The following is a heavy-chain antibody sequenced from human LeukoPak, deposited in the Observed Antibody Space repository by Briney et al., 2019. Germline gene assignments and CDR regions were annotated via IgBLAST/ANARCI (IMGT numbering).Heavy chain of an antibody. CDR3: ARVLGDYDFWSAGYYYYYMDV. V-gene: IGHV4-30-4*07. D-gene: IGHD3-3*01. CDR1: GGSISSGGYS. Sequence: PSQTLSLTCAVSGGSISSGGYSWSWLRQPPGKGLEWLGYIYYSGSTYYNPSLKSRVTISVDTSKNQFSLKLSSVTAADTAVYYCARVLGDYDFWSAGYYYYYMDVWGKGTTVTVSS. CDR2: IYYSGST. J-gene: IGHJ6*03.